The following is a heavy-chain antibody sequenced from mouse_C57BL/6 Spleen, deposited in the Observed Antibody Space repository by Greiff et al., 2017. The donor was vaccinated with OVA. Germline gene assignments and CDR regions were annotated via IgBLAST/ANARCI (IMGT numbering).Heavy chain of an antibody. CDR3: AKDDYDGLYYYAMDY. D-gene: IGHD2-4*01. CDR1: GFSLTSYG. Sequence: VQLQQSGPGLVQPSQSLSITCTVSGFSLTSYGVHWVRPSPGKGLEWLGVIWRGGSTDYNAAFMSRLSITKDNSKSQVFFKMNSLQADDTAIYYCAKDDYDGLYYYAMDYWGQGTSVTVSS. J-gene: IGHJ4*01. V-gene: IGHV2-5*01. CDR2: IWRGGST.